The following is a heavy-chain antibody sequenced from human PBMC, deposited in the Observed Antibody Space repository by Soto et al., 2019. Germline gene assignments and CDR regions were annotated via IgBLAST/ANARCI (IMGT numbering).Heavy chain of an antibody. D-gene: IGHD3-10*01. CDR2: ISKDGGSE. CDR3: AIDVGFGELSPRIYYYYGMDV. V-gene: IGHV3-30*04. CDR1: GFTLSLYP. J-gene: IGHJ6*02. Sequence: QVQLVESGGGVVQPGRSLRLSCASSGFTLSLYPLHWVRQPPGKGLEWVAVISKDGGSEYYADSVRGRFTISRDHSKSTLYLEMNSLRTEDTAGYFCAIDVGFGELSPRIYYYYGMDVWGRGTTVTVSS.